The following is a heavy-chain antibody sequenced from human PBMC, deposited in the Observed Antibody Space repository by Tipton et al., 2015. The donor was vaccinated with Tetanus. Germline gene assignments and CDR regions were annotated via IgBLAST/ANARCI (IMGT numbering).Heavy chain of an antibody. V-gene: IGHV4-31*03. CDR2: IYYSGST. CDR1: GGSINSGGHF. J-gene: IGHJ5*02. Sequence: TLSLTCTVSGGSINSGGHFWTWIRQRTGKGLEWIGYIYYSGSTFYNPSFESRVTISVDTAKNQFSLKMNSVTAADTAVYYCARDQGGGRVVRLNWFDPWGQGMPVTVSS. D-gene: IGHD6-6*01. CDR3: ARDQGGGRVVRLNWFDP.